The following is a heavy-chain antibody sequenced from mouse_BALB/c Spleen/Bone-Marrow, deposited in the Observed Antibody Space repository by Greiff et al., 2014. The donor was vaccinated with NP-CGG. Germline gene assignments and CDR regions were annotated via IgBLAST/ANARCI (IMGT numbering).Heavy chain of an antibody. CDR2: IYPFSGSS. J-gene: IGHJ4*01. V-gene: IGHV1S22*01. CDR3: TRSPITTVGAETMDG. Sequence: LQESGSELVRPGTSVKLSCKASGYTFTSYWMHWVKQRPGQGLEWIGNIYPFSGSSNYDEKFKSKATLTVDTSSSTAYMQLISLTSEDSAVYYWTRSPITTVGAETMDGWGQGTSVTGSS. CDR1: GYTFTSYW. D-gene: IGHD1-1*01.